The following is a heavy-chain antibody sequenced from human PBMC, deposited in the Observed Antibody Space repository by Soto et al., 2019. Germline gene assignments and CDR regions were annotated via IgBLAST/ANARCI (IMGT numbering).Heavy chain of an antibody. CDR2: INHSGGT. D-gene: IGHD3-9*01. J-gene: IGHJ3*02. CDR3: ARGGSNDWQVAFDI. Sequence: SETLSLTCAVYGGSFSAYYWSWIRQPPGKGLEWIGEINHSGGTSYNPSLKSRVTISVDTSKSQFSLKLTSVTAADTAVYYCARGGSNDWQVAFDIWGQGTMVTVSS. CDR1: GGSFSAYY. V-gene: IGHV4-34*01.